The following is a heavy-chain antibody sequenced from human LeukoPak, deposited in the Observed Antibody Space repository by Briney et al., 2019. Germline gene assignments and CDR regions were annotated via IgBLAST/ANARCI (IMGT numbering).Heavy chain of an antibody. CDR1: GGSFSGYY. CDR2: INHSGST. D-gene: IGHD1-26*01. Sequence: PSETLSLTCAVYGGSFSGYYWSWIRQPPGKGLEWIGEINHSGSTNYNPSLKSRVTISVDTSKNQFSLKLSSVTAADTAVYYCARYGNPPRGFDIWGQGTMVTVSS. V-gene: IGHV4-34*01. CDR3: ARYGNPPRGFDI. J-gene: IGHJ3*02.